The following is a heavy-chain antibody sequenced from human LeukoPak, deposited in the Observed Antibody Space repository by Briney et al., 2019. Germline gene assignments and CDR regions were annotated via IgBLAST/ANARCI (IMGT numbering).Heavy chain of an antibody. CDR1: GLSFGDSS. CDR3: ARGPDKGLVFRLHWGLDV. J-gene: IGHJ6*02. V-gene: IGHV3-43*01. Sequence: PGGSLRLSCTVSGLSFGDSSMYWGRQAPGKGLEWVSLISWDESTTYYADSVKGRFTVSRDNSKNSLYLQMNSLRTEDTALYYCARGPDKGLVFRLHWGLDVWGQGTTVTVSS. D-gene: IGHD5-24*01. CDR2: ISWDESTT.